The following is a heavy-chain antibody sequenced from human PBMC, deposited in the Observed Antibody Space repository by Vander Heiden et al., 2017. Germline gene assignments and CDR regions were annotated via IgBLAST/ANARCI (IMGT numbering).Heavy chain of an antibody. J-gene: IGHJ4*02. CDR1: GITFSNEC. Sequence: EVQLVESGGGWVKPGGAVRISCAALGITFSNECMSWVRQAPGKGLEWVGRSKSKTDGWTTDYAAPMKGRFTISRDDSKNTLYLQMNSLKTEDTAVYYCTTFPYQGYWGQGTLVTVSS. CDR3: TTFPYQGY. V-gene: IGHV3-15*01. D-gene: IGHD3-16*01. CDR2: SKSKTDGWTT.